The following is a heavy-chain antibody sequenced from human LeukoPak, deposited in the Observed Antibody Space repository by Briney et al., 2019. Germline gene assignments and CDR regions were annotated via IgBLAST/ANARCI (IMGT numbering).Heavy chain of an antibody. Sequence: GGSLRLSCAASGFSFSTYSMNWVRQAPGKGPEWVSSSSGSSNYIFYTDSVKGRFTVSRDNAKNSLYLERNSLRGEDTAVYYCARVSSVPTPRALDYWGQGTLVTVSS. CDR2: SSGSSNYI. D-gene: IGHD4/OR15-4a*01. J-gene: IGHJ4*02. V-gene: IGHV3-21*01. CDR3: ARVSSVPTPRALDY. CDR1: GFSFSTYS.